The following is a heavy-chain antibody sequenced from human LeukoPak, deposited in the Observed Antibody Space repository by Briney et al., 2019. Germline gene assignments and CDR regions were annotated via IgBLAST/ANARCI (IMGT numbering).Heavy chain of an antibody. D-gene: IGHD1-14*01. CDR2: IYYSGST. CDR1: DYYINNGYY. CDR3: AAGTLNPDHFDY. Sequence: SETLSLTCRVSDYYINNGYYWSWIRQPPGKGLEWIGYIYYSGSTNYNPSLKSRVTISVDTSKNQFSLKLSSVTAADTAVYYCAAGTLNPDHFDYWGQGTLVTVSS. J-gene: IGHJ4*02. V-gene: IGHV4-61*01.